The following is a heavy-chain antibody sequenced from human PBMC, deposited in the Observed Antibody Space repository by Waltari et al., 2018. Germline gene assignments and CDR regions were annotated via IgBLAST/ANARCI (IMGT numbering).Heavy chain of an antibody. Sequence: GLEWVSSISSSSSYIYYADSVKGRFTISRDNAKNSLYLQMNSLRAEDTAVYYCAREEYYYDSSGYYYDYFDYWGQGTLVTVSS. CDR2: ISSSSSYI. D-gene: IGHD3-22*01. CDR3: AREEYYYDSSGYYYDYFDY. J-gene: IGHJ4*02. V-gene: IGHV3-21*01.